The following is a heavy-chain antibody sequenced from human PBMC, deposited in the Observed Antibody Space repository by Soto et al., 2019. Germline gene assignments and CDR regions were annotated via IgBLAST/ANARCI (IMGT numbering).Heavy chain of an antibody. CDR1: GVSVTSYT. Sequence: PSETLSLTCIVSGVSVTSYTWSWVRQPANKGLEWIGRVFSSVSATYNPSLKSRVSISMDTAENRISLKLDSVTAADAGVYFCARDGMTTGDTWGQGTMVTVYS. V-gene: IGHV4-4*07. D-gene: IGHD2-21*02. CDR2: VFSSVSA. J-gene: IGHJ4*02. CDR3: ARDGMTTGDT.